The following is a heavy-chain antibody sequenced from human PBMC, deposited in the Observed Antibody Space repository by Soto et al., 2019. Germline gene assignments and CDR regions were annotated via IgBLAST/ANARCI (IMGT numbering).Heavy chain of an antibody. CDR2: VHSDGTTT. V-gene: IGHV3-74*01. Sequence: EVQLVESGGGLVQPGASLRLSCAASGFTFDYYWMHWVRQAPGKGLVWVSRVHSDGTTTTYADSVKGRFTISRDNARNTVALQMSSLRAEDTAIYYCARGDRGGFDLWGHGTVVTVSS. CDR1: GFTFDYYW. D-gene: IGHD3-10*01. CDR3: ARGDRGGFDL. J-gene: IGHJ3*01.